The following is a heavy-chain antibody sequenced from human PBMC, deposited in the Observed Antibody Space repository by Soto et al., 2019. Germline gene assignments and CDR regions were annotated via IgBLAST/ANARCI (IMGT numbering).Heavy chain of an antibody. J-gene: IGHJ6*02. CDR1: GGSISSGDYY. Sequence: SETLSLTCTVSGGSISSGDYYWSWIRQPPGKGLEWIGYIYYSGSTYYNPSLKSRVTISVDTSKNQFSLKLSSVTAADTAVYYCARDRGPASREYGMDVWGQGTTVTVSS. CDR2: IYYSGST. CDR3: ARDRGPASREYGMDV. V-gene: IGHV4-30-4*01.